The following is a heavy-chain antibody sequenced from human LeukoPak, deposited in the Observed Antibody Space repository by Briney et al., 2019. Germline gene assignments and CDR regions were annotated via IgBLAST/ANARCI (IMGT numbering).Heavy chain of an antibody. D-gene: IGHD3-22*01. V-gene: IGHV1-2*02. J-gene: IGHJ4*02. CDR2: INPNSGDT. CDR1: GYTFTGYY. CDR3: STTSGYYSPFDY. Sequence: GASVKVSCKASGYTFTGYYMHWVRQAPGQGLEWMGWINPNSGDTNFAQRFQGRVTMTRETSISTAYMELSRLRSDDTAVYYCSTTSGYYSPFDYWGQGTLVTVSS.